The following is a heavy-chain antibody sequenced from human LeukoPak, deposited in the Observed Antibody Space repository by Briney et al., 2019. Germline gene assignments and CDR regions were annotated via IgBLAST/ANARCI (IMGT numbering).Heavy chain of an antibody. CDR1: GGTFSSYA. CDR3: ASDYYDSSGKRFDY. D-gene: IGHD3-22*01. J-gene: IGHJ4*02. V-gene: IGHV1-69*05. Sequence: SVKVSCKASGGTFSSYAISWVRQAPGQGLEWMGRIIPIFGTANYAQKFQGRVTITTDESTSTAYMELSSLRSEDTAVYYCASDYYDSSGKRFDYWGQGTLVTVSS. CDR2: IIPIFGTA.